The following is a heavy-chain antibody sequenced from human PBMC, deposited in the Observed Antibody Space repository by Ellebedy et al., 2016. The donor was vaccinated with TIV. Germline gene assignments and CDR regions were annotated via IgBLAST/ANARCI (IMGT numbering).Heavy chain of an antibody. CDR1: GFSISTYA. V-gene: IGHV3-23*01. D-gene: IGHD3-10*01. CDR3: AKEIYGHDAFDI. Sequence: GESLKISCAASGFSISTYAMSWVRQAPGKGLEWVSAISEGGGITLYADSVKGRFTISRANSKNTLYVQLNSLRADDTAVYYCAKEIYGHDAFDIWGQGTMVIVSS. CDR2: ISEGGGIT. J-gene: IGHJ3*02.